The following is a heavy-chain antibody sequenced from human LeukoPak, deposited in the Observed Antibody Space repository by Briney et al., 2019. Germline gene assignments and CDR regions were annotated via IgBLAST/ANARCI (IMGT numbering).Heavy chain of an antibody. D-gene: IGHD5-12*01. CDR2: INSDGSST. J-gene: IGHJ4*02. V-gene: IGHV3-74*01. CDR1: GFTFSSYW. CDR3: ARVLATTSLIDY. Sequence: GGSLRLSCAASGFTFSSYWMHWVRQAPGKGLVWVSRINSDGSSTSYAGSVKGRFTISRDNAKNTLYLQMNSLRAEDTAVYYCARVLATTSLIDYWGQGTLVTVPS.